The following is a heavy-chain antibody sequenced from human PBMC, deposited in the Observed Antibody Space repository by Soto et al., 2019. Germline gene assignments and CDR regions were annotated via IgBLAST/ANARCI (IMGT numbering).Heavy chain of an antibody. Sequence: QVQVVQSGAEVKKPGASVRVSCKPSAYNLAGDGFTWVRQAPGQGLEWMEWINVHNGDTNYAQKFQDRFSLTTDTFTRTVYMELTNLRSDDTAVYYCARRGNPYMDVWGQGTTVIVSS. CDR1: AYNLAGDG. J-gene: IGHJ6*02. CDR3: ARRGNPYMDV. CDR2: INVHNGDT. V-gene: IGHV1-18*01.